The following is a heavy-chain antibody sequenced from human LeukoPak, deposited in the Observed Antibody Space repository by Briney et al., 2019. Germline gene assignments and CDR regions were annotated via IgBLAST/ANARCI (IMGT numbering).Heavy chain of an antibody. D-gene: IGHD3-10*02. Sequence: GGSLRLSCAGSGWMHWVRQAPGKGLVWVSGINDLGTATYYADSVKGRFTISRDNAKNSLYLQMNSLRAEDTAVYYCAELGITMIGGVWGKGTTVTISS. J-gene: IGHJ6*04. CDR2: INDLGTAT. CDR1: GW. CDR3: AELGITMIGGV. V-gene: IGHV3-74*01.